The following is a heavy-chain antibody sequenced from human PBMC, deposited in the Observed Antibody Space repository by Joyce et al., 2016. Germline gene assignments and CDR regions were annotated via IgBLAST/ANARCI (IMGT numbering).Heavy chain of an antibody. CDR3: SRERDQGVIKWFDP. D-gene: IGHD3-10*01. Sequence: QVQLQESGPGLVKPSGTLSLTCTVSGGSISSSKWWGWVRQTPVKGLEWIGEFYHSGSAKYHPSLKSRVTISVDKSKSQISLKLSAVTAADTAVYFCSRERDQGVIKWFDPWGHGILVTVSS. CDR2: FYHSGSA. V-gene: IGHV4-4*02. CDR1: GGSISSSKW. J-gene: IGHJ5*02.